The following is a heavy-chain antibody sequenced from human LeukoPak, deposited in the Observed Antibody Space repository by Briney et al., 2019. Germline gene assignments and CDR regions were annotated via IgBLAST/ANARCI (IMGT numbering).Heavy chain of an antibody. CDR1: GGSISSYY. CDR3: ARGSRVTVAANWFDP. J-gene: IGHJ5*02. D-gene: IGHD6-19*01. CDR2: IYYSGTT. Sequence: SETLSLTCTVSGGSISSYYWSWIRQPPGKGLEWIGYIYYSGTTNYHPSLKSRVIMSVDTSKTQFSLQLSSVTPADTAVYYCARGSRVTVAANWFDPWGQGTLVTVSS. V-gene: IGHV4-59*01.